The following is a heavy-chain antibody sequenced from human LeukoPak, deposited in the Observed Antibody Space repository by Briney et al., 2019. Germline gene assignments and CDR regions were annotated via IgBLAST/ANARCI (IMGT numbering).Heavy chain of an antibody. D-gene: IGHD2-15*01. CDR1: GFTFSSYA. CDR3: ARDRIVPGDY. V-gene: IGHV3-30-3*01. Sequence: PGGSLRLSCAASGFTFSSYAMHWVRQAPGKGLEWVAVISYDGSNKYYADPVKGRFTISRDNSKNTLYLQMNSLRAEDTAVYYCARDRIVPGDYWGQGTLVTVSS. J-gene: IGHJ4*02. CDR2: ISYDGSNK.